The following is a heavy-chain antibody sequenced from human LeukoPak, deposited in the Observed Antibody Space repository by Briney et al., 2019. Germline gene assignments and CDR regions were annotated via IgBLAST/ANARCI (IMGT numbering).Heavy chain of an antibody. CDR2: IYPGDSDT. D-gene: IGHD5-12*01. Sequence: GESLKISCKASGYRFTTYWIGWVRQMPGKGLEWMGMIYPGDSDTRYSPSFEGQVTISADKSITTAYLQWSSLKASDTAMYYCARQITDQSSGYDSIDYWGQGTLVTVSS. J-gene: IGHJ4*02. V-gene: IGHV5-51*01. CDR3: ARQITDQSSGYDSIDY. CDR1: GYRFTTYW.